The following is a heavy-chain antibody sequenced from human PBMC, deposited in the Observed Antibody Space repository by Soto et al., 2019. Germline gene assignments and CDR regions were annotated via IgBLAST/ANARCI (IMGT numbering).Heavy chain of an antibody. V-gene: IGHV3-33*08. Sequence: GGSLRLSCKGTGFTFSNYGIHWVRQAPGKGLEWVAFVWHDGSDEYYADSLKGRITISRDNSKNTVSLLISSLRAEDSAVYYCVRDQCSNTTCFPDYFDPWGQGTLVTVSS. CDR1: GFTFSNYG. CDR3: VRDQCSNTTCFPDYFDP. J-gene: IGHJ5*02. D-gene: IGHD2-2*01. CDR2: VWHDGSDE.